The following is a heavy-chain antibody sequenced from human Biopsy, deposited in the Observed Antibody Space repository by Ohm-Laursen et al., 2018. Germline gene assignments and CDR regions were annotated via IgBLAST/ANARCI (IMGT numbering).Heavy chain of an antibody. Sequence: SETLSLTCPVSGGSISNNNYYWGWIRQPPGKGLEWIGSIFYRGSTHYKTSLKSRVNISVDTSEYLLSLKLNSVTAADTAVYYCARDYDTSGYYYVSWGQGTLVTVSS. J-gene: IGHJ5*02. CDR1: GGSISNNNYY. CDR2: IFYRGST. D-gene: IGHD3-22*01. CDR3: ARDYDTSGYYYVS. V-gene: IGHV4-39*01.